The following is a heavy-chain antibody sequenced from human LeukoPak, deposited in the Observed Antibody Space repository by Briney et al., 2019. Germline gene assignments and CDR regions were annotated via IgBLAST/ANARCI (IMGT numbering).Heavy chain of an antibody. J-gene: IGHJ4*02. CDR1: GFTFSSYA. Sequence: GGSLRLSCAASGFTFSSYAMTWVRQAPGKGLEWVSYISGSGTTIYYADSVKGRFTISRDNAKNSLFMQMNSLRAEDTAVYYCARDRSTVTTWVDCWGQGALVSVSS. CDR2: ISGSGTTI. CDR3: ARDRSTVTTWVDC. V-gene: IGHV3-48*03. D-gene: IGHD4-17*01.